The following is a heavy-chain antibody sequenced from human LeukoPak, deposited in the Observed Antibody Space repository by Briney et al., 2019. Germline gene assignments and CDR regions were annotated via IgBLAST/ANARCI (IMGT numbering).Heavy chain of an antibody. V-gene: IGHV1-69*13. CDR1: GGTFSSYA. D-gene: IGHD2-15*01. Sequence: SVKVSCKASGGTFSSYAISWVRQAPGQGLEWMGGIIPIFGTANYAQKFQGRVTITADESTSTAYMELSSLRSEDTAVYYCARVAGDIVVVVAATPDNWFDPWGQGTLVTVSS. CDR2: IIPIFGTA. CDR3: ARVAGDIVVVVAATPDNWFDP. J-gene: IGHJ5*02.